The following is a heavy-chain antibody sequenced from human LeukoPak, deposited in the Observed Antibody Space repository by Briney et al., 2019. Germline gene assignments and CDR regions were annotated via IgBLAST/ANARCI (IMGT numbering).Heavy chain of an antibody. CDR2: IYPGDSDT. Sequence: GESLKISCKGSGYSFTSYWIGWVRQMPGKGLECMGIIYPGDSDTRYSPSFQGQVTISADKSTSTAYLQWSGLKAADTAMYYCARRLRGTSGWSDYWGQGTLVTVSS. V-gene: IGHV5-51*01. J-gene: IGHJ4*02. CDR3: ARRLRGTSGWSDY. CDR1: GYSFTSYW. D-gene: IGHD6-19*01.